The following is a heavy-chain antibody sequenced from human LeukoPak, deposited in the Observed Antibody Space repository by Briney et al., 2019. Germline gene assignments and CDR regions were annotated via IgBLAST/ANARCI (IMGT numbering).Heavy chain of an antibody. Sequence: GGSLRLSCAASGFTFSSYSMNWVRQAPGKGLEWVAFISYDARNKYYGDSVKGRFTISRDNSKNTLYLQMSSLRTEDTAVYFCAAEEFQVSHAFDIWGQGTMVTVSS. CDR2: ISYDARNK. CDR3: AAEEFQVSHAFDI. D-gene: IGHD3-10*01. CDR1: GFTFSSYS. J-gene: IGHJ3*02. V-gene: IGHV3-30*02.